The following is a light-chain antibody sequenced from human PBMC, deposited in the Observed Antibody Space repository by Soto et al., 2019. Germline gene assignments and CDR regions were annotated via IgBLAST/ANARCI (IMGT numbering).Light chain of an antibody. Sequence: DIQMTQSPSTLSASVGDRVTITCRASQTISYWLAWYQQKPGKAPNLLISKASSLESGVPSRFRGSGSGTEFTLPISSLQPDDFATYYCQQYDTYPLTFGGGTKVEIK. CDR3: QQYDTYPLT. CDR1: QTISYW. J-gene: IGKJ4*01. V-gene: IGKV1-5*03. CDR2: KAS.